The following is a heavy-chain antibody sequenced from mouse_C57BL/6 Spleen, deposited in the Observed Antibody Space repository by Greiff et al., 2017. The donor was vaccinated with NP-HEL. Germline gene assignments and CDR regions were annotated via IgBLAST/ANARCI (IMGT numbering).Heavy chain of an antibody. D-gene: IGHD2-1*01. CDR1: GYAFTNYL. CDR3: ARGGEGNYVGTYFDY. J-gene: IGHJ2*01. Sequence: QVQLQQSGAELVRPGTSVKVSCKASGYAFTNYLIEWVKQRPGQGLEWIGVINPGSGGTNYNEKFKGKATLTADKSSSTAYMQLSSLTSEDAAVYCCARGGEGNYVGTYFDYWGQGTTLTVSS. CDR2: INPGSGGT. V-gene: IGHV1-54*01.